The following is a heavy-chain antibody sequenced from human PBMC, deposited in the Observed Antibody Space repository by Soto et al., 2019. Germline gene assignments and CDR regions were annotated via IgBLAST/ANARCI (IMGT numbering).Heavy chain of an antibody. D-gene: IGHD6-13*01. CDR2: MNPNSGNT. CDR3: ARDRAAAGPTAMGYYYYYAMDV. V-gene: IGHV1-8*01. Sequence: ASVKVSCKASGYTFTSYDINWVRQATGQGLAWMGWMNPNSGNTGYAQKFQGRVTMTRNTSISTAYMELSRLRSDDTAVYYCARDRAAAGPTAMGYYYYYAMDVWGQGPRSPSP. J-gene: IGHJ6*02. CDR1: GYTFTSYD.